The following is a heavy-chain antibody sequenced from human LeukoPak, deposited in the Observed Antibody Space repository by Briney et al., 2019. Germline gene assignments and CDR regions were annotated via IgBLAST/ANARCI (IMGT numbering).Heavy chain of an antibody. CDR2: IYYSGST. CDR3: ARHWQVRRAGDRIAAYFDY. V-gene: IGHV4-39*01. J-gene: IGHJ4*02. Sequence: PSETQSLTCTVSGGSISSSSYYWGWIRQPPGKGLERIGSIYYSGSTYYNPSLKSRVTISVDTSKNQFSLKLSSVTAADTAVYYCARHWQVRRAGDRIAAYFDYWGQGTLVTVSS. CDR1: GGSISSSSYY. D-gene: IGHD6-13*01.